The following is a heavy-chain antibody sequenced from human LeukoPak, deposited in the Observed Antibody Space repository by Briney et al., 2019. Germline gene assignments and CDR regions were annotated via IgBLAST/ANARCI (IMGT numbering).Heavy chain of an antibody. CDR3: ARREGGYYDTSGYYRY. CDR1: GYRFTSYW. J-gene: IGHJ4*02. CDR2: IYPGDSDS. D-gene: IGHD3-22*01. V-gene: IGHV5-51*01. Sequence: GESLKISCKGSGYRFTSYWIGWVRQMPGKGLEWMGIIYPGDSDSRYSPSFQGQVTISADKSISTAYLQWSSLKASDTAIYYCARREGGYYDTSGYYRYWGQGTLVTVSS.